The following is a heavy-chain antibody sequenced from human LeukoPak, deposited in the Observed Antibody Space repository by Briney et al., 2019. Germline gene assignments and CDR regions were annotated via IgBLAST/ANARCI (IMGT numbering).Heavy chain of an antibody. CDR3: ARHIGNYYGSGSYYYPDY. CDR2: IYYSGST. D-gene: IGHD3-10*01. V-gene: IGHV4-39*01. CDR1: GGSISSSSYY. J-gene: IGHJ4*02. Sequence: GSLRLSCAASGGSISSSSYYWGWIRQPPGKGLEWIGSIYYSGSTYYNPSLKSRVTISVDTSKNQFSLKLSSVTAADTAVYYCARHIGNYYGSGSYYYPDYWGQGTLVTVSS.